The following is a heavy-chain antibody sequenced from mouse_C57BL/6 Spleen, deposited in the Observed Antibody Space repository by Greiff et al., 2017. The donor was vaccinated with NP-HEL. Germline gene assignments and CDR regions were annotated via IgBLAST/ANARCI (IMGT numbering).Heavy chain of an antibody. V-gene: IGHV1-4*01. CDR3: ARPGITTVVPYAMDY. CDR1: GYTFTSYT. CDR2: INPSSGYT. J-gene: IGHJ4*01. Sequence: QVQLQQSGAELARPGASVKMSCKASGYTFTSYTMHWVKQRPGQGLEWIGYINPSSGYTKYNQKFKDKATLTADKSSSTAYMQLSSLTSEDSAVYYCARPGITTVVPYAMDYWGQGTSVTVSS. D-gene: IGHD1-1*01.